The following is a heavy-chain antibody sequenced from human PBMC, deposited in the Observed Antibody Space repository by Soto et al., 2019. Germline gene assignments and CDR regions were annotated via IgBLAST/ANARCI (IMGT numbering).Heavy chain of an antibody. D-gene: IGHD3-3*01. Sequence: QLQLQESGSGLVKPSETLSLTCTVSGGSITSSRYYWGWIRQSPGKGLEWIGTIYHTGNTYYNPSLKSQVSISVDTSKNQFSLRLISLTAADTAVYFCTGQGGYDFWSGSTGYWGQGALVTVSS. J-gene: IGHJ4*02. CDR3: TGQGGYDFWSGSTGY. CDR2: IYHTGNT. V-gene: IGHV4-39*01. CDR1: GGSITSSRYY.